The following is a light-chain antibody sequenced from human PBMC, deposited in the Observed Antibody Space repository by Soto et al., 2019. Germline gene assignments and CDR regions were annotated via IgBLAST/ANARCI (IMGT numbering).Light chain of an antibody. CDR3: QQLNSYPLT. CDR1: PGISSY. V-gene: IGKV1-9*01. Sequence: DIQLTQSPSFLSASVGARVPITCRASPGISSYLAWYDQKPGKAPKLLIYTASTLQSAVPSRFSGSGSGTEFALTISSLQPEDFATYYCQQLNSYPLTFGGGTKVDIK. CDR2: TAS. J-gene: IGKJ4*01.